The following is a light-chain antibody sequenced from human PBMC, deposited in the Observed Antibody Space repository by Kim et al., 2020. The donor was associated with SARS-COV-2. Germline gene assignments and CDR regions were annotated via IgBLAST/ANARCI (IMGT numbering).Light chain of an antibody. Sequence: GQRVTISCSGSGSNIGSYTVNWYQQLPGTAPKLLIYTNNHRPSGVPDRFSGSKTGTSASLAISGLQSEDEADYHCGAWDDNLNGWVFGGGTKLTVL. CDR2: TNN. V-gene: IGLV1-44*01. CDR3: GAWDDNLNGWV. J-gene: IGLJ3*02. CDR1: GSNIGSYT.